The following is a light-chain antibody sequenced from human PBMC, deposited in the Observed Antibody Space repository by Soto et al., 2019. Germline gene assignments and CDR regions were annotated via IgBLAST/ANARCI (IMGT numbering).Light chain of an antibody. CDR2: LNSDGSH. CDR1: SGHSSYA. CDR3: QTWGTAIHDVV. Sequence: QAVVTQSPSASASLGASVKLTCTLSSGHSSYAIAWHQQQPEKGPRYLMKLNSDGSHSKGDGIPDRFSGSSSGTERHLTISSLQSEDEADYYCQTWGTAIHDVVFGGVTKLTVL. J-gene: IGLJ2*01. V-gene: IGLV4-69*01.